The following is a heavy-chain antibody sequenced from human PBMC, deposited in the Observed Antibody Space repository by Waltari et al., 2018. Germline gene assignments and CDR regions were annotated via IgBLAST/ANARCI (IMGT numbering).Heavy chain of an antibody. V-gene: IGHV4-39*07. CDR3: ARQPPTTVPTPRSPFDT. D-gene: IGHD4-17*01. CDR2: THISGST. J-gene: IGHJ3*02. Sequence: QPQLQESGPGLEKPSETLSLTCTVSGGSITTRSYHCAWIRQTPGKGLEWIGSTHISGSTYYNPSLRSRVTMSVDTSNNQFSLKLTSVTAADTAVYYCARQPPTTVPTPRSPFDTWGQGTMVSVSS. CDR1: GGSITTRSYH.